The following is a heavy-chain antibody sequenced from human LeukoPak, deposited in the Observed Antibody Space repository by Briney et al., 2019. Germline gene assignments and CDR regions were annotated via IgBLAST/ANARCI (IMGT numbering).Heavy chain of an antibody. V-gene: IGHV4-59*08. CDR3: ARLFDY. CDR1: GASIINYY. CDR2: IFYTGST. J-gene: IGHJ4*02. Sequence: SETLSLTCTVSGASIINYYWSWIRQPPGKGLEWIGYIFYTGSTNYNPSLKSRVTISVDTSKNQFSLKLSSVTAADTAMYYCARLFDYWGQGTLVTVSS.